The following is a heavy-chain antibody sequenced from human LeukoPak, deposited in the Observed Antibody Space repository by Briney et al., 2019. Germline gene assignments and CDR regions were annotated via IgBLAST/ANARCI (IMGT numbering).Heavy chain of an antibody. V-gene: IGHV1-69*13. J-gene: IGHJ2*01. D-gene: IGHD2-2*01. Sequence: SVKVSCKASGGTFSSYAISWVRQAPGQGLEWMGGIIPIFGTANYAQKFQGRVTITADESTSTAYMELSSLRSEDTAVYYCARERGSPAYFDLWGRGTLVTVSS. CDR3: ARERGSPAYFDL. CDR1: GGTFSSYA. CDR2: IIPIFGTA.